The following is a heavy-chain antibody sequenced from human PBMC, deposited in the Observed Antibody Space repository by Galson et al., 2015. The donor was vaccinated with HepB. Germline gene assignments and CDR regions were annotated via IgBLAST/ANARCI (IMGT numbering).Heavy chain of an antibody. J-gene: IGHJ4*02. CDR3: ARGVSWN. CDR2: IKSDGSIT. CDR1: GFTFSSDW. Sequence: SLRLSCAASGFTFSSDWMHWVRQAPGKGLVWVSNIKSDGSITNYADSVKGRFTISRDNAKNTLYLQMDSLRAEDTAVYYCARGVSWNWGQGTLVTVSS. V-gene: IGHV3-74*01.